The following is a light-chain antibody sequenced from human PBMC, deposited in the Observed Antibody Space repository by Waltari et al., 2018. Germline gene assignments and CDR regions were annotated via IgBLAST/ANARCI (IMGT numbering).Light chain of an antibody. CDR3: QTGGHGTWV. CDR2: VNSDGSH. CDR1: SRHSTNL. Sequence: QLVLTQSPSASSSLGASVKLTCTLDSRHSTNLIAWHQQQPEKGPRYLMKVNSDGSHSKGDEIPDRFSGSSSSSGAERYLTISSVQSEDEADYYCQTGGHGTWVFGGGTKLTVL. J-gene: IGLJ3*02. V-gene: IGLV4-69*01.